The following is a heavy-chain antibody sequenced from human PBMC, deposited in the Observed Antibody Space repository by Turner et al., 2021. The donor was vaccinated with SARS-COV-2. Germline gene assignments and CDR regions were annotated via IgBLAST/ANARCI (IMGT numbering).Heavy chain of an antibody. V-gene: IGHV3-53*01. CDR1: GVTVSSNY. Sequence: EVQLVESGGGLIQPGGSLRLSCAASGVTVSSNYMSWVRQAPGKGLEWVSVSYSGGSTFYSDSVKGRFTISRDNSKNTLYLQMNSLRAEDTAVYYCARGGHYYYGLDVWGQGTTVTVSS. CDR3: ARGGHYYYGLDV. D-gene: IGHD3-10*01. CDR2: SYSGGST. J-gene: IGHJ6*02.